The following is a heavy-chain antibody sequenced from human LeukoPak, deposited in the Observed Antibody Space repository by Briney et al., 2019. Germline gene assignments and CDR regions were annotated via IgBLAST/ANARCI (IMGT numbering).Heavy chain of an antibody. D-gene: IGHD2/OR15-2a*01. J-gene: IGHJ4*02. V-gene: IGHV4-38-2*02. CDR3: ARQVLSGHFDY. CDR1: GYSISGGYY. Sequence: PSETLSLTCTVSGYSISGGYYWGWIRQPPGKGLEWIGSIYHSGSTYYNPSLKSRVTISVDTSKNQFSLKLSSVTAADTAVYYCARQVLSGHFDYWGQGTLVTVSS. CDR2: IYHSGST.